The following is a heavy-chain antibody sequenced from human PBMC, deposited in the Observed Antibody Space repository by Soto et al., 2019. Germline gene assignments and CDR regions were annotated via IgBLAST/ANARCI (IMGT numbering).Heavy chain of an antibody. Sequence: EVQLVESGGGLVKPGGSLRLSCAASGFTFSSYSMNWVRQAPGKGLEWVSSISSSSSYIYYADSVKGRFTISRDNAKNSLYLQMNSLRGEDTAVYYCAREGYCSGGSCYSDAFDIWGQGTMVTVSS. CDR2: ISSSSSYI. CDR1: GFTFSSYS. D-gene: IGHD2-15*01. J-gene: IGHJ3*02. CDR3: AREGYCSGGSCYSDAFDI. V-gene: IGHV3-21*01.